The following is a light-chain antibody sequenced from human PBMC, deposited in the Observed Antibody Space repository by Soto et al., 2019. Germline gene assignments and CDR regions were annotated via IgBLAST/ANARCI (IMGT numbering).Light chain of an antibody. J-gene: IGKJ2*01. Sequence: EIVLTQSPGTLSLSPGERATLSCRASQSISSSYLAWYQQKPGQAPRLLIYAASSRATGIPDRFSGSGSGTDLTLTISRLEPEDFAVYYCQQYGSSAYTCGQGTQLEIK. CDR3: QQYGSSAYT. CDR2: AAS. V-gene: IGKV3-20*01. CDR1: QSISSSY.